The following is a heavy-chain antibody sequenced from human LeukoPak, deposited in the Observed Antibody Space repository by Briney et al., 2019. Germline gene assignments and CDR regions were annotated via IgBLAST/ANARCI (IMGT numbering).Heavy chain of an antibody. V-gene: IGHV4-30-2*01. CDR1: GGSISSGGYY. D-gene: IGHD4-17*01. J-gene: IGHJ5*02. Sequence: SDTLSLTCTVSGGSISSGGYYWSWIRQPPGKGLEWIGYIYYSGSTYYNPSLKSRVTISVDRSKNQFSLKLSSVTAADTAVYYCAKNSDYGDYGARFDPWGQGTLVTVSS. CDR2: IYYSGST. CDR3: AKNSDYGDYGARFDP.